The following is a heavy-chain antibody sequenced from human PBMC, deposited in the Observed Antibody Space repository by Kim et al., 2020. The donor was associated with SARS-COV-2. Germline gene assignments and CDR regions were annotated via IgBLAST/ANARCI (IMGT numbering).Heavy chain of an antibody. CDR1: GYTFTDYY. D-gene: IGHD1-20*01. Sequence: ASVKVSCKASGYTFTDYYVHWVRQAPGQGLEWMGIINPSGGSATYAQNFQGRIIMTRDTSASTVYVELSSLRSEDTAVYYCAREPPVGITLIKFDSWGQG. V-gene: IGHV1-46*01. CDR2: INPSGGSA. CDR3: AREPPVGITLIKFDS. J-gene: IGHJ4*02.